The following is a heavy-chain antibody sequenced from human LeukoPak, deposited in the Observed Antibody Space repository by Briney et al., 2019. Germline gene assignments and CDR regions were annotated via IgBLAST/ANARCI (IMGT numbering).Heavy chain of an antibody. CDR3: VKGLAVAGTRRNYFDY. Sequence: GSLRLSCSASGFTFSSYAMHWVRQAPGKGLEYVSAISSNGGSTYYADSVKGRFTISRDNSKNTLYLQMSSLRAEDTAVYYCVKGLAVAGTRRNYFDYWGQGTLVTVSS. CDR1: GFTFSSYA. D-gene: IGHD6-19*01. V-gene: IGHV3-64D*06. J-gene: IGHJ4*02. CDR2: ISSNGGST.